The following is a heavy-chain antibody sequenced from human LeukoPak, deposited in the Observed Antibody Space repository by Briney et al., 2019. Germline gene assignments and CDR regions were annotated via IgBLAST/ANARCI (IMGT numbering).Heavy chain of an antibody. J-gene: IGHJ4*02. CDR1: GFTFSSYG. D-gene: IGHD3-22*01. Sequence: GRSLRLSCAASGFTFSSYGMHWVRQAPGKGLEWVAVISYDGSNKYYADSVKGRFTISRDNSKNTLYLQMNSLRAEDTAVYYCAKVGYYDSSGYPPDYWGQGTLVTVSS. CDR2: ISYDGSNK. V-gene: IGHV3-30*18. CDR3: AKVGYYDSSGYPPDY.